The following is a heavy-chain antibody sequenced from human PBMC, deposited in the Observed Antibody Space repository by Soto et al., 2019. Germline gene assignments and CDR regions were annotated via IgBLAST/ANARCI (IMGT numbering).Heavy chain of an antibody. Sequence: SETLSLTCTVSGGSISSYYWSWIRQPPGKGLEWIGYIYYSGSTNYNPSLKSRVTISVDTSKNQFSLKLSSVTAADTAVYYCARGRFRATVTTKYFQHWGQGTLVTVSS. CDR2: IYYSGST. D-gene: IGHD4-17*01. CDR1: GGSISSYY. CDR3: ARGRFRATVTTKYFQH. J-gene: IGHJ1*01. V-gene: IGHV4-59*12.